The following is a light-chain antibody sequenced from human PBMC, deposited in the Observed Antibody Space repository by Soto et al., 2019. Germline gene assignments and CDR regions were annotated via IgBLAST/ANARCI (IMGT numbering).Light chain of an antibody. V-gene: IGKV1-17*01. J-gene: IGKJ1*01. CDR1: QSISNH. CDR3: QHYNSYSEA. Sequence: DIQMTQSPSSLSASVEDRVIITCRASQSISNHLNWYQQKPGKAPKLLIFAASSLQSRVPSRFSGSGSGTEFTLTISSLQPDDFATYYCQHYNSYSEAFGQGTKVDIK. CDR2: AAS.